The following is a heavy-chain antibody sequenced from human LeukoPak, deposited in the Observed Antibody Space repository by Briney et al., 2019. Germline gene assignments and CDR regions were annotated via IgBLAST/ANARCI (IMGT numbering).Heavy chain of an antibody. Sequence: GGSLRLSCGASEFAFSDFYMTWIRQAPGKGLEWVSYISSSSSHTNYADSVKGRFTISRDNAKNSLNLQMNSLRAEDTAVYYCARTNLGSGWRFDYWGQGTLVTASS. V-gene: IGHV3-11*06. CDR1: EFAFSDFY. J-gene: IGHJ4*02. CDR2: ISSSSSHT. CDR3: ARTNLGSGWRFDY. D-gene: IGHD6-19*01.